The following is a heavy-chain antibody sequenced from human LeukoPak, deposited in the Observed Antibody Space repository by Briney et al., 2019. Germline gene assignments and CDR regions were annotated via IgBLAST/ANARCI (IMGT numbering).Heavy chain of an antibody. CDR1: GFTFTSYA. D-gene: IGHD3-10*01. Sequence: GGSLRLSCAASGFTFTSYAMNWVRQAPGKGLEWVSGISYSGGGTNYAASVKGRFTISRDNSKNTLYLQMGSLRAEDMAVYYCAREGLSYDYWGQGTLVTVSS. J-gene: IGHJ4*02. CDR3: AREGLSYDY. CDR2: ISYSGGGT. V-gene: IGHV3-23*01.